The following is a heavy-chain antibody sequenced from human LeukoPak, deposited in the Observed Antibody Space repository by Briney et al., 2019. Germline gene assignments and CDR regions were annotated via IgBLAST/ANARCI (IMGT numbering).Heavy chain of an antibody. D-gene: IGHD3-16*02. V-gene: IGHV3-64*01. CDR2: ITTDGGST. CDR1: GFTFSSYA. Sequence: PGGSLRLSCAASGFTFSSYAMHWVRQAPGKGLEYVSAITTDGGSTHYANSVKGRFTISRDNSKNTLYLQMGSLRAEDMAVYYCARPVVGVSVYFDYWGQGTLVTVSS. CDR3: ARPVVGVSVYFDY. J-gene: IGHJ4*02.